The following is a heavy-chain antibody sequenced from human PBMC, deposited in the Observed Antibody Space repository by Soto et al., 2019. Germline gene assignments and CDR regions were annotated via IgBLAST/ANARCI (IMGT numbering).Heavy chain of an antibody. CDR2: IWYDVSNK. D-gene: IGHD3-10*01. J-gene: IGHJ6*02. CDR1: GFTFSSYG. Sequence: QVQLVESGGGVVQPGRSLRLSCAASGFTFSSYGMHWVRQAPGKGLEWVAVIWYDVSNKYYADSVKGQFTISRDNSKNTLYLQMNSLRAEDTAVYYCAREQSPDYYGSSLENYYYGMDVWGQGTTVTVSS. CDR3: AREQSPDYYGSSLENYYYGMDV. V-gene: IGHV3-33*01.